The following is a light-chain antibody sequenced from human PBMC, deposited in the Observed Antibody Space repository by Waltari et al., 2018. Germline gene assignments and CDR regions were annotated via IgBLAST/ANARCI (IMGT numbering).Light chain of an antibody. J-gene: IGKJ1*01. CDR3: QESYSRRT. CDR1: QSISSF. Sequence: DIQMTQPPSSLSASVGDSVTITCRASQSISSFVNWYQQKTGKAPKLLIYSASSLHSGFPSRFSGSGSAGTDFTLTISSLQPEDFATYYCQESYSRRTFGQGTKVEIK. CDR2: SAS. V-gene: IGKV1-39*01.